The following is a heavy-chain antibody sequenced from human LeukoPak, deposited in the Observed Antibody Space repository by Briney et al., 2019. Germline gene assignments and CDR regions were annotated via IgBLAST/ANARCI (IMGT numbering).Heavy chain of an antibody. J-gene: IGHJ5*02. CDR3: ARYCSSTSCYTPNAPYNWFDP. CDR1: GFTFSSYA. CDR2: ISGSGGST. V-gene: IGHV3-23*01. D-gene: IGHD2-2*02. Sequence: GGSLRLSCAASGFTFSSYAMSWVRQAPGKGLEWVSAISGSGGSTYYADSVKGRFTISRDNSKNTLYLQMNSLRAEDTAVYYCARYCSSTSCYTPNAPYNWFDPWGQGTLVTVSS.